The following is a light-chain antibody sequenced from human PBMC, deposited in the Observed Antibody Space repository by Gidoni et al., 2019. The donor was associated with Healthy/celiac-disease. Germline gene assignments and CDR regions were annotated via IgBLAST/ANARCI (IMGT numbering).Light chain of an antibody. J-gene: IGLJ3*02. CDR2: EFS. CDR1: SSDVGGYNY. CDR3: SSYAGSNNWV. V-gene: IGLV2-8*01. Sequence: QSALTQPTSASGSPGQSVTISCTGTSSDVGGYNYVSWYQQRPGKAPKLKIYEFSKRPSGVPDRFSGSKSGNTASLTVSGLQAEDEADYYCSSYAGSNNWVFGGGTKLTVL.